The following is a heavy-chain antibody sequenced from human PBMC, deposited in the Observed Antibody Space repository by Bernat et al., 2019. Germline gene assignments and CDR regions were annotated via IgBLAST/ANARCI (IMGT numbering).Heavy chain of an antibody. CDR2: ISSGSSTI. Sequence: EVQLVESGGGLVQPGGSLRLSCAASGFTFSTYSMNWVRQAPGKGLGWVSYISSGSSTIYYADSVKDRFTISRGNAKNSLYLQMNSLRDEDTAVYYCARVRRDQLPRDYYMDVWGKGTTVTVSS. CDR3: ARVRRDQLPRDYYMDV. V-gene: IGHV3-48*02. J-gene: IGHJ6*03. CDR1: GFTFSTYS. D-gene: IGHD2-2*01.